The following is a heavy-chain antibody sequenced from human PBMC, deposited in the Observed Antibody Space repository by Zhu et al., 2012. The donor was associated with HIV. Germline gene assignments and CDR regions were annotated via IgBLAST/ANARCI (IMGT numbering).Heavy chain of an antibody. Sequence: QVQLRESGPGLVKPSQTLSLTCTVSGGSISSGDYYWSWIRQPPGKGLEWIGYIYYSGSTYYNPSLKSRVTISVDTSKNQFSLKLSSVTAADTAVYYCARGSIAAAVRDDAFDIWGQGTMVTVSS. CDR3: ARGSIAAAVRDDAFDI. CDR1: GGSISSGDYY. CDR2: IYYSGST. V-gene: IGHV4-30-4*08. D-gene: IGHD6-13*01. J-gene: IGHJ3*02.